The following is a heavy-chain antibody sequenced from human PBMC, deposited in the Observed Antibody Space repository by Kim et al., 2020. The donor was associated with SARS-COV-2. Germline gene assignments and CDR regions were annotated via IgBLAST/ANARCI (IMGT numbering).Heavy chain of an antibody. Sequence: ASVKVSCKVSGYTLTELSMHWVRQAPGKGLEWMGGFDPEDGETIYAQKFQGRVTMTEDTSTDTAYMELSSLRSEDTAVYYCATRYYYDSSGYPETFDYWGQGTLVTVSS. V-gene: IGHV1-24*01. CDR3: ATRYYYDSSGYPETFDY. D-gene: IGHD3-22*01. CDR1: GYTLTELS. J-gene: IGHJ4*02. CDR2: FDPEDGET.